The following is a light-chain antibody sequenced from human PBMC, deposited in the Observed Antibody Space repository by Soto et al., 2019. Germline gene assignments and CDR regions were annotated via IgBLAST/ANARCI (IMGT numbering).Light chain of an antibody. V-gene: IGKV1-5*03. J-gene: IGKJ1*01. CDR1: HSISSW. CDR3: QQYNSYSPS. CDR2: RAS. Sequence: DIQPTQSPSTLSASVGDRVTITCRASHSISSWLAWFQQKPGKAPKLLINRASSLESGVPSRFSGSGSGTEFTLTISSLQPDDFATYYCQQYNSYSPSFGQGTKVDIK.